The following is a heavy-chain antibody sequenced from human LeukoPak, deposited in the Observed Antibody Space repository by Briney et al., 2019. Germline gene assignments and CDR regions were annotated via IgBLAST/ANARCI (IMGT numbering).Heavy chain of an antibody. V-gene: IGHV3-30*18. Sequence: GGSLRLSCAASGFTFYNYGVHWVRQAPGKGLEWVAFISYDGSYKYYADSVKGRFTISRDNSKNTLYLQMNSLRAEDTAVYYCAKDVSPGIVVAGSDYWGQGTLVTVSS. D-gene: IGHD6-19*01. CDR3: AKDVSPGIVVAGSDY. CDR2: ISYDGSYK. J-gene: IGHJ4*02. CDR1: GFTFYNYG.